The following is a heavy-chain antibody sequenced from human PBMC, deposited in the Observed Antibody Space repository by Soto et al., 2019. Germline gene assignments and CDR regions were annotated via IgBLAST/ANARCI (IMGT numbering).Heavy chain of an antibody. CDR1: GGSISSYY. CDR2: TYYSGST. CDR3: ARDVGYGYFDY. Sequence: SETLSLTCTVSGGSISSYYWSWIRQPPGKGLEWIGYTYYSGSTNYNPSLKSRVTISVDTSKNQFSLKLSSVTAADTAVYYCARDVGYGYFDYWGQGTLVTVSS. J-gene: IGHJ4*02. V-gene: IGHV4-59*01. D-gene: IGHD5-12*01.